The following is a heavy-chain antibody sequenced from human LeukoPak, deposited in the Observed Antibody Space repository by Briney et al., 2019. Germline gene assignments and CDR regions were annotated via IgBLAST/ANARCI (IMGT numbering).Heavy chain of an antibody. V-gene: IGHV3-33*06. CDR3: AKETGDYIDY. CDR2: IWFDENNR. Sequence: GRSLRLSCAASGFXFSSYGMHWVRQAPGKGLEWVAVIWFDENNRYYADSVKGRFTISRDNSKNTLYLQMNSLRAEDTAVYFCAKETGDYIDYWGQGTLVTVSS. J-gene: IGHJ4*02. CDR1: GFXFSSYG. D-gene: IGHD1-14*01.